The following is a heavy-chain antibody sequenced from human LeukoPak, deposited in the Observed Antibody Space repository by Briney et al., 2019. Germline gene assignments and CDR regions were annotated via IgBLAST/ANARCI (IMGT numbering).Heavy chain of an antibody. CDR2: INHGGST. Sequence: PSETLSLTCAVYGGSFSGSYWSWIRQPPGKGLEWIGEINHGGSTNYNPSLKSRVTISVDTSKNQFSLKLSSVTAADTAVYYCARLGGRYCTNGVCHFDYWGQGTLVTVSA. J-gene: IGHJ4*02. D-gene: IGHD2-8*01. CDR3: ARLGGRYCTNGVCHFDY. CDR1: GGSFSGSY. V-gene: IGHV4-34*01.